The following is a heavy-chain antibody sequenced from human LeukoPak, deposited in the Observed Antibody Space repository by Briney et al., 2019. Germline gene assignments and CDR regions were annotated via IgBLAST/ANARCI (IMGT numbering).Heavy chain of an antibody. CDR1: GGSISSGSYY. V-gene: IGHV4-61*02. Sequence: SETLSLTCTVSGGSISSGSYYWSWIRQPAGKGLEWIGRIYTSRSTNYNPSLKSRVTISVDTSKNQFSLKLSSVTAADTAVYYCARGGIGYYFDYWGQGTLVTVSS. J-gene: IGHJ4*02. CDR3: ARGGIGYYFDY. D-gene: IGHD2-21*01. CDR2: IYTSRST.